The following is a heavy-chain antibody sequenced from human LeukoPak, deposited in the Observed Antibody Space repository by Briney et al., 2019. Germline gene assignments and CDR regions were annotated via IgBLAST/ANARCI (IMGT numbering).Heavy chain of an antibody. CDR2: MWYDGSNE. V-gene: IGHV3-33*01. Sequence: GGSLRLSCVASRFNFNTYGMHWVRQAPGKGLEWVAVMWYDGSNEYYADSGKGRFTISRDNSKNTLYLQMNSLRVEDTAVYYCARERRYFDWIPDGMDVWGQGTTVTVSS. CDR3: ARERRYFDWIPDGMDV. D-gene: IGHD3-9*01. CDR1: RFNFNTYG. J-gene: IGHJ6*02.